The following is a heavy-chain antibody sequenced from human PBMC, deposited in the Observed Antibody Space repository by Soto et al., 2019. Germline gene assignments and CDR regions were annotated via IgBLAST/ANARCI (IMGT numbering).Heavy chain of an antibody. V-gene: IGHV4-59*08. Sequence: SEALSLTCTVSGGSISRYYWSWIRQPPGKGLEWIGYIYYSGSTNYNPSLKSRVTISVDTSKNQFSLKLSSVTAADTAVYYCARLSIDILTGYTLDYWGQGTLVTVSS. D-gene: IGHD3-9*01. CDR3: ARLSIDILTGYTLDY. CDR1: GGSISRYY. J-gene: IGHJ4*02. CDR2: IYYSGST.